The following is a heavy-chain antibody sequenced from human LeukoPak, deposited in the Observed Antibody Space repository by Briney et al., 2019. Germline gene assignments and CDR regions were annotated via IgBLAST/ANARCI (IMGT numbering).Heavy chain of an antibody. CDR2: IYYSGST. J-gene: IGHJ2*01. CDR1: GGSISSYY. CDR3: ARHLPDYDILTGYYQNWYFDL. Sequence: PSETLSLTCTVSGGSISSYYWSWIRQPPGKGLEWIGYIYYSGSTNYNPSLKSRVTISVDTSKNQFSLKLSSVTAADTAVYYCARHLPDYDILTGYYQNWYFDLWGRGTLVTVSS. D-gene: IGHD3-9*01. V-gene: IGHV4-59*08.